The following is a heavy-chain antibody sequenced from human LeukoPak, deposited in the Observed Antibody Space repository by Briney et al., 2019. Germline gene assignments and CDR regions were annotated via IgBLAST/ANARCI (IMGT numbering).Heavy chain of an antibody. D-gene: IGHD4-23*01. J-gene: IGHJ5*02. CDR3: ARGALGNSVVLFA. CDR1: GFTFSSHS. Sequence: GGSLRLSCAASGFTFSSHSMNWVRQAPGKGLEWVSYISSSSSTIYYADSVKGRFTISRDNAKNSLYLQMNSLRAEDTAVYYCARGALGNSVVLFAWGQGTLVTVSS. CDR2: ISSSSSTI. V-gene: IGHV3-48*01.